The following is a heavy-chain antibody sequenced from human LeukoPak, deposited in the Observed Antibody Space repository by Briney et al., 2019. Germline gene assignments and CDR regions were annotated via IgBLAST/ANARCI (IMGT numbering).Heavy chain of an antibody. CDR3: VRSDWDY. D-gene: IGHD3-9*01. CDR2: ISNSGSTI. CDR1: GFTFSTFP. Sequence: GGSLRLSCAASGFTFSTFPFNWDRQAPGKGLEWVSYISNSGSTIYYADSVKGRFTISRDNAKNSLYLQMNSLRDDDTAVYYCVRSDWDYWGQGTLVTVSS. J-gene: IGHJ4*02. V-gene: IGHV3-48*02.